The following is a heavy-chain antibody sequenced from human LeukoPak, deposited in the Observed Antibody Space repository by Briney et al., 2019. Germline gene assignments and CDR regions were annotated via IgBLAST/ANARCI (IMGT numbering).Heavy chain of an antibody. V-gene: IGHV4-59*01. CDR3: AREEVPHGFDI. CDR1: GGSINSYY. J-gene: IGHJ3*02. Sequence: SETLSLTCTISGGSINSYYWSWIRQPPGKGLEWIGYIYYSGSTNYNPSLKSRVTMSLDTSKNQFSLKLSSVTAADTAVYYCAREEVPHGFDIWGQGTMVTVSS. CDR2: IYYSGST.